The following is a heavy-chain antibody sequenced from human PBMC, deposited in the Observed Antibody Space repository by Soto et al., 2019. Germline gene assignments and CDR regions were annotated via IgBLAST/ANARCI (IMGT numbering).Heavy chain of an antibody. CDR2: ISYDGSNK. CDR1: GFTFSSYG. Sequence: PGGSLRLSCAASGFTFSSYGMHWVRQAPGKGLEWVAVISYDGSNKYYADSVKGRFTISRDNSKNTLYLQMNSLRAEDTAVYYCAKDLTSYGSSGYWGQGTLVTVSS. D-gene: IGHD3-22*01. J-gene: IGHJ4*02. CDR3: AKDLTSYGSSGY. V-gene: IGHV3-30*18.